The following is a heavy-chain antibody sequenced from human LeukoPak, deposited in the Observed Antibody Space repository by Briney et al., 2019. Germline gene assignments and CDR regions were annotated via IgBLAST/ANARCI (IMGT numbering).Heavy chain of an antibody. J-gene: IGHJ6*02. D-gene: IGHD3-22*01. CDR1: SGSISTYY. V-gene: IGHV4-59*08. Sequence: PSETLSLTCTVSSGSISTYYWSWIRQSPGKGLEWMGYIFHSGSTTYNPSLSSRLTISVDTSKNQFSLELRSVTAADTAVYYCARQGTSGSYSTGLDVWGQGTTVTVSS. CDR3: ARQGTSGSYSTGLDV. CDR2: IFHSGST.